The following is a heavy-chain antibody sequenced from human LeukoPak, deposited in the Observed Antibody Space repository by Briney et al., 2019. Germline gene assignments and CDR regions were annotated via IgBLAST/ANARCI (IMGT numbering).Heavy chain of an antibody. CDR3: ARVGYSNSYDY. V-gene: IGHV1-8*03. D-gene: IGHD4-11*01. Sequence: GASVKVSCKASGGTFSSYAISWVRQAPGQGLEWRGWMNPNSGNADSAQKFQGRVTITWDTSISTAYMELTSLRSEDTAVYYCARVGYSNSYDYWGQGTLVTVSS. J-gene: IGHJ4*02. CDR1: GGTFSSYA. CDR2: MNPNSGNA.